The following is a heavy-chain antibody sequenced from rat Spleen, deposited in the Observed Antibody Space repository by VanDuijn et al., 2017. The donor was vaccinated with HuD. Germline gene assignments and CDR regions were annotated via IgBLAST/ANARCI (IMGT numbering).Heavy chain of an antibody. J-gene: IGHJ4*01. D-gene: IGHD1-1*01. CDR1: GFTLNDYW. CDR2: IANIAGGT. CDR3: ARHVNYCPDA. V-gene: IGHV5-31*01. Sequence: EVQLVESGGGLVQPGRSLKLSCVASGFTLNDYWMTWIRQAPGKGLEWIASIANIAGGTYYADSVKGRFTISRDDAKSTLYLQMDSRRSEDTATYYWARHVNYCPDAWGQGVSVTVSS.